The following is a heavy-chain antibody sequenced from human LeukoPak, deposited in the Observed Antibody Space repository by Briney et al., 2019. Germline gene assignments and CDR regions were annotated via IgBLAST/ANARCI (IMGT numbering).Heavy chain of an antibody. Sequence: GGSLRLSCAASGFTFSSYGMHWVRQAPGKGLEWVAVISYDGSNKYYADSVKGRFTISRDNSKNTLYLQMNSLRAEDTAVYYCAKDDAGRGGSDDCWGQGTLVTVSS. J-gene: IGHJ4*02. CDR2: ISYDGSNK. V-gene: IGHV3-30*18. D-gene: IGHD3-10*01. CDR1: GFTFSSYG. CDR3: AKDDAGRGGSDDC.